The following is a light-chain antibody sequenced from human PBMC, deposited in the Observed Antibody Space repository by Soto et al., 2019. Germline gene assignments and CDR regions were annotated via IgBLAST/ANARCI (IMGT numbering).Light chain of an antibody. Sequence: DIQLTPSPSTVSASLGDRVTIVCRASRSVDKWLAWYHQTSGKAPKLLISGATNLQTGVTSRIGGSGSGTDFTLTINNLQPEDVGHYYCQQYYSFWTFGQGTKVDIK. J-gene: IGKJ1*01. CDR1: RSVDKW. CDR3: QQYYSFWT. CDR2: GAT. V-gene: IGKV1-5*02.